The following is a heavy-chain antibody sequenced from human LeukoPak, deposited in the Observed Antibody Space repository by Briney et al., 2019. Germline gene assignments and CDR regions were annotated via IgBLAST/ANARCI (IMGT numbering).Heavy chain of an antibody. CDR2: INPIGGGA. CDR3: ARDRMYDFGDSIMDV. J-gene: IGHJ6*04. D-gene: IGHD3-3*01. V-gene: IGHV1-2*02. CDR1: GYTFTGYY. Sequence: ASVKVSCKASGYTFTGYYIHWVRQAPGQGLEWMGWINPIGGGANYAQKFQGRVTMTRDTSITTAYMEMSSLRSDDTAVYYCARDRMYDFGDSIMDVWGKGTTVTVSS.